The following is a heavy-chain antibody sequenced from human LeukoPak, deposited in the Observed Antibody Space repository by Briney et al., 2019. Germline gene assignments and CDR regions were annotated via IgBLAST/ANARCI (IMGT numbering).Heavy chain of an antibody. Sequence: GGSLRLSCAASGFTFSTYSMNWVRQAPGEGLEWVSSISSSSSYIYYADSVKGRFTISRDNAKNSLYLQMSSLRAEDTAVYYCARSYSNHLFGMDVWGQGTTVTVSS. D-gene: IGHD4-11*01. CDR3: ARSYSNHLFGMDV. CDR1: GFTFSTYS. V-gene: IGHV3-21*01. CDR2: ISSSSSYI. J-gene: IGHJ6*02.